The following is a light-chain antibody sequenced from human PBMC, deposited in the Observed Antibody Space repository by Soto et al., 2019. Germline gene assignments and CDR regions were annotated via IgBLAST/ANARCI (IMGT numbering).Light chain of an antibody. CDR3: KYQGS. V-gene: IGKV3-20*01. J-gene: IGKJ4*01. CDR1: QRVGRRY. CDR2: DTS. Sequence: IVLTQSPGTLSLSPGERATLSCRASQRVGRRYLAWYQQKPGQAPMLLIYDTSERASDIPDRFSGSGSGTDFTLTISRLVPEDFAVYYCKYQGSFGGGTKVEIK.